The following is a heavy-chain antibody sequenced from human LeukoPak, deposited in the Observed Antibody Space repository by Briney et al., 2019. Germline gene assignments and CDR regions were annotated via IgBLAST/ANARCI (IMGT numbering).Heavy chain of an antibody. CDR1: GFTFSSYA. Sequence: GGSLRLSCAASGFTFSSYAMSWVRQAPGKGLEWVLAISGSGGSTYYADSVKGRFTISRDNSKNTLYLQMNSLRAEDTAVYYCARHRGYSGYDPGMNWGQGTLVTVSS. J-gene: IGHJ4*02. V-gene: IGHV3-23*01. CDR2: ISGSGGST. D-gene: IGHD5-12*01. CDR3: ARHRGYSGYDPGMN.